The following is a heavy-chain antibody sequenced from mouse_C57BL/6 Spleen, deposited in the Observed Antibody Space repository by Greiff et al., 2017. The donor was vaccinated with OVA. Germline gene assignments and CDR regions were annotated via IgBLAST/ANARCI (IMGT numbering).Heavy chain of an antibody. CDR1: GYTFTSYW. V-gene: IGHV1-64*01. CDR2: IHPNSGST. CDR3: ARGGQGGVFAY. J-gene: IGHJ3*01. D-gene: IGHD3-3*01. Sequence: QVQLQQSGAELVKPGASVKLSCKASGYTFTSYWMHWVKQRPGQGLEWIGMIHPNSGSTNYNEKFKSKATLTVDKSSSTAYMQLSSLTSEDSAVYYCARGGQGGVFAYWGQGTLVTVSA.